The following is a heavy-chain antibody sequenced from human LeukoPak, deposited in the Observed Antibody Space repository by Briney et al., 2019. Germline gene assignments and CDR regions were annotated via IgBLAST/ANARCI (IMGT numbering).Heavy chain of an antibody. Sequence: PSETLSLTCTVSGGPISSYYWSWIRQPPGKGLEWIGYIHYSGNTNYNPSLKSRVSTSVDTSKNRFSLKLSSVTAADTAVYYCARSGGWVTAYWYFEIWGRGTLVTVSS. CDR1: GGPISSYY. CDR3: ARSGGWVTAYWYFEI. D-gene: IGHD2-21*02. CDR2: IHYSGNT. V-gene: IGHV4-59*12. J-gene: IGHJ2*01.